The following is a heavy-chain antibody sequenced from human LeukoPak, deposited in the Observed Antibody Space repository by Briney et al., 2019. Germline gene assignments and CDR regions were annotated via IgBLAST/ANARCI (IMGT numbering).Heavy chain of an antibody. D-gene: IGHD3-10*01. CDR1: RFSFRNYW. CDR3: ARDIVSGSGSLDY. V-gene: IGHV3-74*01. J-gene: IGHJ4*02. CDR2: VKSDGSNP. Sequence: GGSPRLSCAAPRFSFRNYWMHWVRQAPGEGLVWVSRVKSDGSNPCYADSVKGRFTISRDNAENMLYLQMNTLGAEDTAVYYCARDIVSGSGSLDYWGQGTLVTVSS.